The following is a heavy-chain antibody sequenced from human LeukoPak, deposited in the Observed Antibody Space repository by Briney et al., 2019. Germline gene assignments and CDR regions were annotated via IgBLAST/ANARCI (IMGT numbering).Heavy chain of an antibody. D-gene: IGHD1-26*01. CDR2: IYYSGST. CDR1: GGSISSYY. V-gene: IGHV4-59*08. J-gene: IGHJ4*02. CDR3: ARHMSGSYSGELDY. Sequence: SETLSLTCTVSGGSISSYYWSWIRQPPGKGLEWIGYIYYSGSTNYNPSLKSRVTISVDTSKNQFSLKLSSVTAADTAVYYCARHMSGSYSGELDYWGQGTLVTVSS.